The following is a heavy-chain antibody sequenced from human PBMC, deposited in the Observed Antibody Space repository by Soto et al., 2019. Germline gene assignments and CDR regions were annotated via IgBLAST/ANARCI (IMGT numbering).Heavy chain of an antibody. CDR2: IYYTGSS. J-gene: IGHJ4*02. CDR1: GASTSSFY. V-gene: IGHV4-59*01. CDR3: ARARSLPATAMDY. D-gene: IGHD2-2*01. Sequence: QVQLQESGPGLVKPSETLSLTCTVSGASTSSFYWSWIRQPPGKGLEWIGYIYYTGSSNYNPSLKSRVPISLDTSKNQFSLKLRSVTAADTAVYYCARARSLPATAMDYWGQGTLVTVSS.